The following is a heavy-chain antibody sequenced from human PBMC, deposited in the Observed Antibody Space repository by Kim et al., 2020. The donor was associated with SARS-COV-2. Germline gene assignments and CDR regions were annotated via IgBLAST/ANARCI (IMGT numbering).Heavy chain of an antibody. CDR2: INPNSGGT. Sequence: ASVKVSCKASGYTFTGYYMHWVRQAPGQGLEWMGWINPNSGGTNYAQKFQGRVTMTRDTSISTAYMELSRLRSDDTAVYYCARVSGVYSSSSLGAFDIWGQGTMVTVSS. CDR3: ARVSGVYSSSSLGAFDI. J-gene: IGHJ3*02. D-gene: IGHD6-6*01. V-gene: IGHV1-2*02. CDR1: GYTFTGYY.